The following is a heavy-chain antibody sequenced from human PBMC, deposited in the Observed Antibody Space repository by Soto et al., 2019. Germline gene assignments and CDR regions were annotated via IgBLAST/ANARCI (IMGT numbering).Heavy chain of an antibody. CDR2: IDPSDSYT. Sequence: EVQLVLSGAEVKKPGESLRISCKGSGYSFTSYWISWVRQMPGKGLEWMGRIDPSDSYTNYSPSFQGHVTISADKSISTAYLQWSSLKASDTAMYYCARRVRNYDSSGYTTKFGYWGQGTLVTVSS. D-gene: IGHD3-22*01. CDR1: GYSFTSYW. CDR3: ARRVRNYDSSGYTTKFGY. V-gene: IGHV5-10-1*01. J-gene: IGHJ4*02.